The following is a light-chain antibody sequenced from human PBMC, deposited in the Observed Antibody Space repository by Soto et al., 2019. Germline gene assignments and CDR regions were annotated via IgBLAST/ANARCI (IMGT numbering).Light chain of an antibody. V-gene: IGKV3-20*01. CDR1: QSVSSSY. CDR2: GAS. J-gene: IGKJ5*01. Sequence: EIVLTQSPGTLSLSPGERAALCCRASQSVSSSYLAWYQQQPGKAPRLLIYGASSRATGIPDRLSGSGSGTDFTLTIRRLEPEDFAVYYCQQYGTSITFGQGTRLEIK. CDR3: QQYGTSIT.